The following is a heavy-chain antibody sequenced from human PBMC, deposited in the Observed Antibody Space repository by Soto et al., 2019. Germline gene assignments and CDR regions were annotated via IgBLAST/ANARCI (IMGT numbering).Heavy chain of an antibody. CDR1: GGTSRDSP. CDR2: IRSSANSFAT. Sequence: VGSPGLSRTTSGGTSRDSPVHWVRLAYGKGMEWVGRIRSSANSFATAYGASVEGRFTISRDDSKNTAYLQMNSLKTEDTAVYYCTSRDDFGTYESHFWGQGTQVTVSS. J-gene: IGHJ4*02. CDR3: TSRDDFGTYESHF. V-gene: IGHV3-73*01. D-gene: IGHD4-4*01.